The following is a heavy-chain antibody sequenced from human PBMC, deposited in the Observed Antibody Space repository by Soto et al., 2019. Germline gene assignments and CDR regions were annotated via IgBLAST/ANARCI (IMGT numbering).Heavy chain of an antibody. CDR3: ARSPDSSGYYPRWYYYGMDV. J-gene: IGHJ6*02. D-gene: IGHD3-22*01. Sequence: PSETLSHTCAVYGGSFSGYYWSWIRQPTGKGLEWIGEINHSGSTNYNPSLKSRVTISVDTSKNQFSLKLSSVTAADTAVYYCARSPDSSGYYPRWYYYGMDVWGQGTTVTVSS. CDR1: GGSFSGYY. V-gene: IGHV4-34*01. CDR2: INHSGST.